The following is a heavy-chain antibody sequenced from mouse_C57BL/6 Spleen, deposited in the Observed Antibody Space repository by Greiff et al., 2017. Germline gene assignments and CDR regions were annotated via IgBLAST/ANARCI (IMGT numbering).Heavy chain of an antibody. CDR1: GYSITSGYD. D-gene: IGHD2-4*01. CDR3: ERDRDYDPLAY. V-gene: IGHV3-1*01. J-gene: IGHJ3*01. Sequence: EVQLVESGPGMVKPSQSLSLTCTVTGYSITSGYDWHWIRHFPGNKLEWMGYISYSGSTNYNPSLKSRISITHDTSKNHFFLKLNSVTTEDTATYYCERDRDYDPLAYWGQGTLVTVSA. CDR2: ISYSGST.